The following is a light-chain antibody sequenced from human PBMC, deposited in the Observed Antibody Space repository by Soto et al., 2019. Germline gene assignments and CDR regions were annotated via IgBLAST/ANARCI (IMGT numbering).Light chain of an antibody. Sequence: EIVLTQSPGTLSLSPGERATLSCRASQRVSSSYLALYQQKPGQAPRRLIYVASSRATGIPDRFSGSGSGTDFTLTISRLEPEDFAVYYCQQYGSSPITFGQGTRLEIK. CDR2: VAS. CDR3: QQYGSSPIT. V-gene: IGKV3-20*01. CDR1: QRVSSSY. J-gene: IGKJ5*01.